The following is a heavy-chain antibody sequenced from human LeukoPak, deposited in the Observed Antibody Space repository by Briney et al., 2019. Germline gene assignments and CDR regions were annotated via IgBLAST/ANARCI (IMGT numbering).Heavy chain of an antibody. CDR2: ISGSGGST. CDR3: VKDLHYGGSGNYMDV. D-gene: IGHD3-10*01. Sequence: GGSLRLSCAASGFTFSSYALSWIRQAQGKGLEWVSAISGSGGSTYYADSVKGRLTISRDNSNNKLYLQMNSPRAEDTAVYYCVKDLHYGGSGNYMDVWGKETTVTVSS. J-gene: IGHJ6*03. CDR1: GFTFSSYA. V-gene: IGHV3-23*01.